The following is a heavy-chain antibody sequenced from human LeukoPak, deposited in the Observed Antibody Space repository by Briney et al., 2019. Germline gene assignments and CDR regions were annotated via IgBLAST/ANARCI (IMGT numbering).Heavy chain of an antibody. V-gene: IGHV3-33*01. J-gene: IGHJ5*02. D-gene: IGHD1-26*01. CDR1: GFTFSSFG. CDR2: IWYDASNK. CDR3: VRGVGVSRFNYFDP. Sequence: PGRSLTLSCAASGFTFSSFGMHWVRQAPGKGLEWVAVIWYDASNKHYADSVKGRFTISRDNSKNTLYLQMNSLRDDDTAVYYCVRGVGVSRFNYFDPWGQGTLVTVSS.